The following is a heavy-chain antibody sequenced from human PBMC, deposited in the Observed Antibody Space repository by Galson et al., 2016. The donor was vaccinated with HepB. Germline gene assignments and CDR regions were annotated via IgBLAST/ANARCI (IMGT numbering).Heavy chain of an antibody. Sequence: QSGAEVKKPGESLKISCKTSGYNFDKYWIGWVRQMSGKGLEWMGIIDPSDSETKYSPSFQGQVTISTDKSIRTIYLHWSSLKASDTAMYYCARHGDLYDSSARYWGPGTQVIVSS. J-gene: IGHJ4*02. CDR3: ARHGDLYDSSARY. CDR1: GYNFDKYW. V-gene: IGHV5-51*01. CDR2: IDPSDSET. D-gene: IGHD3-22*01.